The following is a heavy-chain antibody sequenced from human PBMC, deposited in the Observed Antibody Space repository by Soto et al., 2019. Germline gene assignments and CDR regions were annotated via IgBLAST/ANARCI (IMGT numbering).Heavy chain of an antibody. Sequence: QVQVVESGGGVVQPGRSLRLSCAASGFTFSSYAMHWVRQAPGTGLGWMAVISYDGSNKYYADSVKGRFTISRDNSKNTLYLQMNSLRAEDTAVYYCAREIERLLGYWGQGTLVTVSS. J-gene: IGHJ4*02. CDR2: ISYDGSNK. CDR3: AREIERLLGY. CDR1: GFTFSSYA. D-gene: IGHD3-3*01. V-gene: IGHV3-30-3*01.